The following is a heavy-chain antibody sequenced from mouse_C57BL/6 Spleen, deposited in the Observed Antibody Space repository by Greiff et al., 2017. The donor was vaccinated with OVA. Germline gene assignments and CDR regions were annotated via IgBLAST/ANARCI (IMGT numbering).Heavy chain of an antibody. D-gene: IGHD1-1*01. J-gene: IGHJ1*03. CDR3: ARDQDYYGSSRYWYFDV. CDR1: GFTFSDYY. Sequence: EVKLMESEGGLVQPGSSMKLSCTASGFTFSDYYMAWVRQVPEKGLEWVANINYDGSSTYYLDSLKSRFIISRDNAKNILYLQMSSLKSEDTATYYCARDQDYYGSSRYWYFDVWGTGTTVTVSS. V-gene: IGHV5-16*01. CDR2: INYDGSST.